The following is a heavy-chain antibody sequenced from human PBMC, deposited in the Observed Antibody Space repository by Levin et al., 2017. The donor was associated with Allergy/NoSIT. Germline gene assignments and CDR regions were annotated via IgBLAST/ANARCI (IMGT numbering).Heavy chain of an antibody. CDR2: FSGSDIST. J-gene: IGHJ4*02. D-gene: IGHD2-15*01. Sequence: GESLKISCAASGFTLSNYGMNWVRQGPGKGLEWVSGFSGSDISTYYADSVKGRFTISRDNSKNTLYLQMNSLRAEDTAVYYCEPACSGGSCSLFDYRGQGTLVTVSS. CDR1: GFTLSNYG. V-gene: IGHV3-23*01. CDR3: EPACSGGSCSLFDY.